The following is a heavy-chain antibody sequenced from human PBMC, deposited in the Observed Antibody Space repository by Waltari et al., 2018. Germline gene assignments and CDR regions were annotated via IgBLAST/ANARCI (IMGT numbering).Heavy chain of an antibody. D-gene: IGHD2-8*02. CDR3: ASLGYCTGGVTACYYYGMDV. CDR2: ISSSSSTI. V-gene: IGHV3-48*01. CDR1: GFTFSSYS. J-gene: IGHJ6*02. Sequence: EVQLVESGGGLVQPGGSLRLSCAASGFTFSSYSMNWVRQAPGTGLEWVSYISSSSSTIYYADSVKGRFTISRDNAKNSLYLQMNSLRAEDTAVYYCASLGYCTGGVTACYYYGMDVWGQGTTVTVSS.